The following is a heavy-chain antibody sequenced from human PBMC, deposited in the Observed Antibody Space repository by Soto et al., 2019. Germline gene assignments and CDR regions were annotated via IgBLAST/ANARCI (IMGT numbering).Heavy chain of an antibody. J-gene: IGHJ4*02. CDR3: AHRLSGYSWNGGYFDY. V-gene: IGHV2-5*02. D-gene: IGHD1-1*01. CDR2: IYWDEDK. Sequence: QITLKESGPTLVKPTQTLTLTCTFSGFSLTTSPMGVGWIRQPPGKALEWLVVIYWDEDKRYSPSLKSRLTITKDTSKNQVVLTMTNMDPVDTATYYCAHRLSGYSWNGGYFDYWGQGALVTVSS. CDR1: GFSLTTSPMG.